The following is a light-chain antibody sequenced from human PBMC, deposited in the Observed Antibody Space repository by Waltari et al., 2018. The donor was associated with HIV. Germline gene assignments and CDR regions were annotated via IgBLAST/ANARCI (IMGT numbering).Light chain of an antibody. V-gene: IGLV3-1*01. CDR1: KLGDKY. J-gene: IGLJ1*01. CDR3: QTWDSTTGV. CDR2: QDR. Sequence: SFELTQPPSLSVSPGQTVNISCSGDKLGDKYVCWYQQKSGQSPVLVMFQDRKRPSGIPELFSGSNSGNTATLTISGTQPIDEGDYYCQTWDSTTGVFGTGTRLTVL.